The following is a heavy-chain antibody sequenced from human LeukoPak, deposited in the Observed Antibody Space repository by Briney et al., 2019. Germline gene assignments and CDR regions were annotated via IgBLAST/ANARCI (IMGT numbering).Heavy chain of an antibody. V-gene: IGHV5-51*01. Sequence: GESLKISCKGSGYSFTSYWIGWVRQMPGKGLEWMGIIYPGDSDTRYSPSFQGQVTISADKSISTAYLQWSSLKATDTAMYYCARVRTEGVWYYYDSSGYYPDYWGQGTLVTVSS. CDR2: IYPGDSDT. CDR1: GYSFTSYW. D-gene: IGHD3-22*01. CDR3: ARVRTEGVWYYYDSSGYYPDY. J-gene: IGHJ4*02.